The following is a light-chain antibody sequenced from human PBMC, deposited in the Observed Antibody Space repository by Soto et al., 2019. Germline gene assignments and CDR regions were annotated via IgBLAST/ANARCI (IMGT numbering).Light chain of an antibody. CDR1: SSDVGSYNL. CDR2: EVD. V-gene: IGLV2-14*02. CDR3: TSYATGDTFP. Sequence: QSALTQPASVSGSPGQSITISCTGTSSDVGSYNLVTWYQQLPGKAPKLMIYEVDKRPSGVPDRFSGSKSGNTASLTVSGLQAEDEADYYCTSYATGDTFPFGGGTKLTVL. J-gene: IGLJ2*01.